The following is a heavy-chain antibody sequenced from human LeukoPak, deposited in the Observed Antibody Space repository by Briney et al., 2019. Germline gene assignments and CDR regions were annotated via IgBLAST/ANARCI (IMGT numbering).Heavy chain of an antibody. CDR3: ARRNYGDYGFDY. V-gene: IGHV4-59*08. Sequence: SETLSLTCTVSGDSISSYYWSWIRQPPGKGLEWIGYIYYSGSTNYNPSLKSRVTISVDTSKNQFSLKLSSVTAADTAVYYCARRNYGDYGFDYWGQGTLVTVSS. D-gene: IGHD4-17*01. J-gene: IGHJ4*02. CDR2: IYYSGST. CDR1: GDSISSYY.